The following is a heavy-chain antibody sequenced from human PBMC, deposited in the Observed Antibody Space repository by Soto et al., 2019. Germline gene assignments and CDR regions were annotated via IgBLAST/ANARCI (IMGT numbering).Heavy chain of an antibody. D-gene: IGHD6-19*01. V-gene: IGHV5-51*01. CDR2: IYPGDSDT. Sequence: GESLKISCKASGYSFTTYWIGWVRQMPGKSLEWMVIIYPGDSDTKYSPSLQGQVSISADTSISTAYLQWTSLKASDTAMYYCARSRRGAYSSGWYSPSGYYNYGIDVWGQGTKVTVSS. J-gene: IGHJ6*02. CDR3: ARSRRGAYSSGWYSPSGYYNYGIDV. CDR1: GYSFTTYW.